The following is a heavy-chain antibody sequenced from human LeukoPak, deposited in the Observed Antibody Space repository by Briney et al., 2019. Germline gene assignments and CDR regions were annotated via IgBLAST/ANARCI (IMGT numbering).Heavy chain of an antibody. CDR2: ISSSSSII. D-gene: IGHD3-3*01. J-gene: IGHJ4*02. CDR3: AKEYYDFWSGYPHDY. CDR1: GITFGYYS. V-gene: IGHV3-48*01. Sequence: GGSLRLSCAASGITFGYYSMNWVRQAPGKGLEWISYISSSSSIIYNADSVKGRFTISRDNSKNTLYLQMNSLRAEDTAVYYCAKEYYDFWSGYPHDYWGQGTLVTVSS.